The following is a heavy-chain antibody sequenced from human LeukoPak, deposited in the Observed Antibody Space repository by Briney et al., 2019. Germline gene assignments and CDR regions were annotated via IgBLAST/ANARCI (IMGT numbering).Heavy chain of an antibody. Sequence: KTSETLSLTCAVYDGSFSGYYWSWIRQPPGKGLEWIGEINHSGSTNYNPSLKSRVTISVDTSKNQFSLKLSSVTAADTAVYYCARLAYFSSGWYAQPYYFDYWGQGTLVTVSS. CDR3: ARLAYFSSGWYAQPYYFDY. CDR2: INHSGST. D-gene: IGHD6-19*01. V-gene: IGHV4-34*01. J-gene: IGHJ4*02. CDR1: DGSFSGYY.